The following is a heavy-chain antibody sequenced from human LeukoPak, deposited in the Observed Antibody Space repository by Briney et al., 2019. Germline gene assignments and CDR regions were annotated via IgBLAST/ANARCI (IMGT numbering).Heavy chain of an antibody. CDR2: ISAYNGNT. J-gene: IGHJ4*02. CDR1: GYTFTSYG. Sequence: ASVRVSCKASGYTFTSYGVTWVRQAPGQGLEWMGWISAYNGNTNYAQNVQGRVTMSRDTSTSTAYMELRSLRSDDTAVYYCARLDIVSILFDSWGQGTLVTVSS. V-gene: IGHV1-18*01. CDR3: ARLDIVSILFDS. D-gene: IGHD5/OR15-5a*01.